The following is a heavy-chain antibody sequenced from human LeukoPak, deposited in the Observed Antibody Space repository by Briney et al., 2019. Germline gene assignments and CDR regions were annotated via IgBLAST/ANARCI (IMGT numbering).Heavy chain of an antibody. CDR1: GGSIRRADYY. CDR2: IYHSGST. V-gene: IGHV4-39*07. Sequence: TLSLTCTVSGGSIRRADYYWGWIRQSPGKGLELIGSIYHSGSTYYNPSLRSRVTKSVDPSKNQFSLNLSSVTAADTAVYFCARGTSAGGDHYFDSWGQGTQVTVSS. J-gene: IGHJ4*02. D-gene: IGHD1-7*01. CDR3: ARGTSAGGDHYFDS.